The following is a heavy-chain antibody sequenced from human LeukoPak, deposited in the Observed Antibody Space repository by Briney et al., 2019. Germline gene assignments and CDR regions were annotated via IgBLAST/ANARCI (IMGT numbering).Heavy chain of an antibody. V-gene: IGHV3-74*01. CDR3: ARESGFYGDYGAFDI. CDR2: IYSDGSTT. Sequence: GGSLRLSCAASGFTFSSYWMHWVRQAPGKGLVWVSRIYSDGSTTNYADSVKGRFTISRDNAKNTLYLQMNSLRAEDTAIYYCARESGFYGDYGAFDIWSQGTTVTVSS. CDR1: GFTFSSYW. J-gene: IGHJ3*02. D-gene: IGHD4-17*01.